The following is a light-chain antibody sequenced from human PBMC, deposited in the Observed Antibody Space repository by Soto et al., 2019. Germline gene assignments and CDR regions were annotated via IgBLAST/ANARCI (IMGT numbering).Light chain of an antibody. J-gene: IGKJ2*01. CDR3: QQANSFPHT. CDR1: ETISSNH. CDR2: GTS. Sequence: EIVLTQSPGTLSVSPGERATLSCRASETISSNHLAWYQQKPGQAPSLLIYGTSSRATGIPDRFSGSGSGTDFTLTISRLEPEDFATYYCQQANSFPHTFGQGTKLEIK. V-gene: IGKV3-20*01.